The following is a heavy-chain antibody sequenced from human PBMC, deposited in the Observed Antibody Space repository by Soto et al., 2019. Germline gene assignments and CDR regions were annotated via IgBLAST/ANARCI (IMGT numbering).Heavy chain of an antibody. CDR3: AKIVGATTDDY. J-gene: IGHJ4*02. CDR1: GFTFSSYG. D-gene: IGHD1-26*01. Sequence: QVQLVESGGGVVQPGRSLRLSCAASGFTFSSYGMHWVRQAPGKGLEWVAVISYDGSNKYYADSVKGQFTISRYNSKNRFSLQMNSMRAEDTAVYYWAKIVGATTDDYWGQGTLVTVSS. CDR2: ISYDGSNK. V-gene: IGHV3-30*18.